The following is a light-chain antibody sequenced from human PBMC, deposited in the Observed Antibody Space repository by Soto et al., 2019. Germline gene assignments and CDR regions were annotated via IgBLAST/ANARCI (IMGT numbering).Light chain of an antibody. V-gene: IGLV2-8*01. J-gene: IGLJ3*02. CDR2: EVT. CDR3: SSYAGGIKWV. Sequence: QSVLTQPPSASGSPGQSVTISCTGTSSDVGGYNFVSWYQQHPGEAPKFMIYEVTKRPSGVPDRFSGSKSGNTASLTVSGLQAEDEADYYCSSYAGGIKWVFGGGTKLTVL. CDR1: SSDVGGYNF.